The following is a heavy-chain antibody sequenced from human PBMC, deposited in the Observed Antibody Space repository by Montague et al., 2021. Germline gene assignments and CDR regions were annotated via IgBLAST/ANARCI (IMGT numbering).Heavy chain of an antibody. V-gene: IGHV3-30*04. CDR1: GFTFSSYA. CDR2: ISYDGSNK. J-gene: IGHJ3*02. D-gene: IGHD1-26*01. CDR3: ARDPRWEYGAFDI. Sequence: PLRLSCAASGFTFSSYAMHWVRQAPGKGLEWVAVISYDGSNKYYADSVKGRFTISRDNSKNTLYLQMNSLRAEDTALFYCARDPRWEYGAFDIWGQGTMVTVSS.